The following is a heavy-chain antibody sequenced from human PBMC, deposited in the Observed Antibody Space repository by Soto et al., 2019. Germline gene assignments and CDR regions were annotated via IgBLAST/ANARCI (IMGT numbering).Heavy chain of an antibody. CDR3: ARGREYGRYYYFDY. CDR1: GGSFSGYY. Sequence: SETLSLTCAVYGGSFSGYYWSWIRQPPGKGLEWIGEINHSGSTNYNPSLKSRVTISVDTSKNQFSLKLSSVTAADTAVYYCARGREYGRYYYFDYWGQGTLVTVSS. CDR2: INHSGST. J-gene: IGHJ4*02. V-gene: IGHV4-34*01. D-gene: IGHD3-10*01.